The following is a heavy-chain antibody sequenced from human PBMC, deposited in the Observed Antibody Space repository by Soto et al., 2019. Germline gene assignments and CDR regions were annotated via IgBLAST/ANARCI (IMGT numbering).Heavy chain of an antibody. D-gene: IGHD1-7*01. J-gene: IGHJ5*02. V-gene: IGHV1-69*06. Sequence: SVKVSCKASGGTFSSYAISWVRQAPGQVLEWMGGIIPIFGTANYAQKFQGRVTITADKSTSTAYMELSSLRSEDTAVYYCARESLGTSWFEPWGQGTMVTVSS. CDR2: IIPIFGTA. CDR3: ARESLGTSWFEP. CDR1: GGTFSSYA.